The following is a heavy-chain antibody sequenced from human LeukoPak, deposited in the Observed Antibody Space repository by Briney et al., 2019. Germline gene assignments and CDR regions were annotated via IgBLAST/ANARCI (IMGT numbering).Heavy chain of an antibody. CDR2: LSGSGDST. V-gene: IGHV3-23*01. J-gene: IGHJ6*03. CDR1: GFTFSSYA. D-gene: IGHD3/OR15-3a*01. Sequence: GGSLRLSCAASGFTFSSYAMIWVRQAPGKGLEWVSRLSGSGDSTYYADSVKGRFTISRDNSKNTLYLQMNSLRAEDTVIYFCARAIFGLVIVYYMDVWGKGTTVTVSS. CDR3: ARAIFGLVIVYYMDV.